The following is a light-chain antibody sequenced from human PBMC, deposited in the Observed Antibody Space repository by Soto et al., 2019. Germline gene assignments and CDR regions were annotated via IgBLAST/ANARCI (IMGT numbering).Light chain of an antibody. CDR2: GAS. J-gene: IGKJ1*01. V-gene: IGKV3-15*01. CDR1: QSVSSN. Sequence: EIVMTQSPATLSVSPGERATLSCRASQSVSSNLAWYQQKPGQAPRLLIYGASTSATGIPARFSGSGSGTEFTLTISSLQAEDFAVYYCQQYNNWPPWTFGQGTKVVIK. CDR3: QQYNNWPPWT.